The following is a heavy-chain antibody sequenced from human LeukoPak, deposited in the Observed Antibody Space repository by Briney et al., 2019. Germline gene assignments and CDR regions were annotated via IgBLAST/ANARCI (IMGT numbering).Heavy chain of an antibody. D-gene: IGHD6-13*01. Sequence: GGSLRLSCAASGFTFDDYGMSWVRQAPGKGLEWISYISASGRDTYYADSVKGRFTTSRDNAKNSLYLQMNSLRAEDTAVYYCARVGLIAAAGTPDYWGQGTLVTVSS. CDR2: ISASGRDT. J-gene: IGHJ4*02. V-gene: IGHV3-11*06. CDR1: GFTFDDYG. CDR3: ARVGLIAAAGTPDY.